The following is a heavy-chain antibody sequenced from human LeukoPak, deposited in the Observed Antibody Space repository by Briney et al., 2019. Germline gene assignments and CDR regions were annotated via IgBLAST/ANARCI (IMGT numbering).Heavy chain of an antibody. J-gene: IGHJ4*02. CDR1: GGSFSGYY. D-gene: IGHD3-9*01. Sequence: SETLSLTCAVYGGSFSGYYWSWIRQPPGKGLEWIGEINHSGSTNYNPSLKSRFTISVDTSKNQISLKLRSVTAADTAVYYCARHGNVLRYFDWLLPLDSWGQGTLVTVSS. CDR3: ARHGNVLRYFDWLLPLDS. V-gene: IGHV4-34*01. CDR2: INHSGST.